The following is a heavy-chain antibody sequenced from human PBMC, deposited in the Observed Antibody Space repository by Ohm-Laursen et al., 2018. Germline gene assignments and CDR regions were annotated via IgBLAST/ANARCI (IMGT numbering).Heavy chain of an antibody. V-gene: IGHV3-23*01. D-gene: IGHD3-10*01. Sequence: SLRLSCAASGFTFSGYAMSWVRQAPGKGLEWVSVANGSGRYTYYRDSVKGRFTISRDNSKNTLYLQMSSLRVEDTAVYYCTKGLSGGTGHGNWFDPWGQGTLVIVSS. CDR2: ANGSGRYT. J-gene: IGHJ5*02. CDR1: GFTFSGYA. CDR3: TKGLSGGTGHGNWFDP.